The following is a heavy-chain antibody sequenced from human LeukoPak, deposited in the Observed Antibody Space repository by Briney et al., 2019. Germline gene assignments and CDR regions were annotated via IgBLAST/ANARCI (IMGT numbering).Heavy chain of an antibody. CDR1: GFTFSDYY. J-gene: IGHJ4*02. CDR3: ARDSDYYSSGWSPWDY. D-gene: IGHD6-19*01. Sequence: PGGSLRLSCAASGFTFSDYYMSWIRQAPGKGLEWVSYISSSGSTIYYADSVKGRFTISRDNAKNSLYLQMKSLRAEDTALYYCARDSDYYSSGWSPWDYWGQGTLATVSS. V-gene: IGHV3-11*01. CDR2: ISSSGSTI.